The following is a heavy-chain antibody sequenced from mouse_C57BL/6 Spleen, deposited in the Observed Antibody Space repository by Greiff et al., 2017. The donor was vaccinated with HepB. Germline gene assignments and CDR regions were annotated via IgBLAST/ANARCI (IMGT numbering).Heavy chain of an antibody. Sequence: QVQLKESGAELVRPGASVTLSCKASGYTFTDYEMHWVKQTPVHGLEWIGAIDPETGGTAYNQKFKGKAILTADKSSSTAYMELRSLTSEDSAVYYCTREGLFHWYFDVWGTGTTVTVSS. CDR2: IDPETGGT. D-gene: IGHD3-3*01. J-gene: IGHJ1*03. V-gene: IGHV1-15*01. CDR3: TREGLFHWYFDV. CDR1: GYTFTDYE.